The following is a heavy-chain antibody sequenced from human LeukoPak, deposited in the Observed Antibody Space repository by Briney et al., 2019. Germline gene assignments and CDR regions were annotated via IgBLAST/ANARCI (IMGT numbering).Heavy chain of an antibody. CDR2: ISSSSSYI. D-gene: IGHD3-22*01. CDR1: GFTFSSYS. CDR3: AKSDPADYYDSSGYYGSLYYFDY. V-gene: IGHV3-21*04. J-gene: IGHJ4*02. Sequence: GGSLRLSCAASGFTFSSYSMNWVRQAPGKGLEWVSSISSSSSYIYYADSVKGRFTISRDNAKNSLYLQMNSLRAEDTAVYYCAKSDPADYYDSSGYYGSLYYFDYWGQGTLVTVSS.